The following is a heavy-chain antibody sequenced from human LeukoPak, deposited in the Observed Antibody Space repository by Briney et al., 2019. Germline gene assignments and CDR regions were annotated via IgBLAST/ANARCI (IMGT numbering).Heavy chain of an antibody. CDR2: TYYRSKWYN. V-gene: IGHV6-1*01. D-gene: IGHD2-15*01. J-gene: IGHJ4*02. CDR1: GDSVSSNSAA. Sequence: SQTLSLTCAISGDSVSSNSAAWNWIRQSPSRGLEWLGRTYYRSKWYNDYAVSVKSRITINPDTSKNQFSLQLNSVPPEDTAVYYCAREDCSGGSCYPPRGPLDYWGQGTLVTVSS. CDR3: AREDCSGGSCYPPRGPLDY.